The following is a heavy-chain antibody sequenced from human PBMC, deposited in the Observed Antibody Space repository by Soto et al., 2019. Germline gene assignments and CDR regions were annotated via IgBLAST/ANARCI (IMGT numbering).Heavy chain of an antibody. Sequence: QLVESGGGLVQPGGSLRLSCAASGFTFSTYSMNWVRQAPGKGLEWISYISSVSSLIYYADSVKGRFTIARDNAKNSLYLQMNNLKDEDTAVYYCAREGYCIAAPCVEFWGQRTLFTVSS. V-gene: IGHV3-48*02. CDR1: GFTFSTYS. D-gene: IGHD2-15*01. CDR2: ISSVSSLI. CDR3: AREGYCIAAPCVEF. J-gene: IGHJ4*02.